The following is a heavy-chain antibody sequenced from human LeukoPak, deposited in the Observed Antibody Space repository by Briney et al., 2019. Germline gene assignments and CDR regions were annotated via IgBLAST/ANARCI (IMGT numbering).Heavy chain of an antibody. CDR3: VVAANYDSGAYHTFDY. CDR2: IISLLDIT. CDR1: GGSFSIFA. D-gene: IGHD3-22*01. V-gene: IGHV1-69*04. J-gene: IGHJ4*02. Sequence: SVKVSCKASGGSFSIFAITWVRQAPGQGLEWMARIISLLDITNYAQKFQGRLTITADKSTSTAYMELSSLRSEDTAVYYCVVAANYDSGAYHTFDYWGQGTLVTVSS.